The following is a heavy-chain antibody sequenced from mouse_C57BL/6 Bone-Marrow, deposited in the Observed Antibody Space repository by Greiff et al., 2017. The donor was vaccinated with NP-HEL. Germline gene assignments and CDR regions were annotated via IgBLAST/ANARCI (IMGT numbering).Heavy chain of an antibody. Sequence: QVQLKQPGAELVMPGASVKLSCKASGYTFTSYWMHWVKQRPGQGLEWIGEIDPSDSYTNYNQKFKGKSTLTVDKSSSTAYMQLSSLTSEDSAVYYCARYYGPYAMDHWGQGTSVTVSS. D-gene: IGHD1-1*02. CDR3: ARYYGPYAMDH. J-gene: IGHJ4*01. CDR1: GYTFTSYW. V-gene: IGHV1-69*01. CDR2: IDPSDSYT.